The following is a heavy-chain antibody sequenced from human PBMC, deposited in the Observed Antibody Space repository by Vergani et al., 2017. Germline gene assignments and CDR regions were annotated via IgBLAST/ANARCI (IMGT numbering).Heavy chain of an antibody. CDR1: GFTVSSNY. V-gene: IGHV3-53*05. D-gene: IGHD4-17*01. Sequence: EVQLVETGGGLIQPGGSLRLSCAASGFTVSSNYMSWVRQAPGKGLEWVSVIYSGGSTYYADSVKSRFTISRDKSKNTLYLQMNSLRAEDTAVYYCARVSDDYGDPLFDYWGQGTLVTVSS. J-gene: IGHJ4*02. CDR3: ARVSDDYGDPLFDY. CDR2: IYSGGST.